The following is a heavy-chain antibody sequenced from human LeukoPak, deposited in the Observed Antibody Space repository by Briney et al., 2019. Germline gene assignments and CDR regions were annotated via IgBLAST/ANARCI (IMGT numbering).Heavy chain of an antibody. CDR2: IYYSGST. CDR3: ARVNPYYYYMDV. Sequence: SETLSLTCTVSGGSISSYYWSWIRQPPGKGLEWIGYIYYSGSTNYNPSLKSRVTISVDTSKNQFSLELSSVTAADTAVYYCARVNPYYYYMDVWGKGTTVTISS. CDR1: GGSISSYY. D-gene: IGHD1-14*01. J-gene: IGHJ6*03. V-gene: IGHV4-59*01.